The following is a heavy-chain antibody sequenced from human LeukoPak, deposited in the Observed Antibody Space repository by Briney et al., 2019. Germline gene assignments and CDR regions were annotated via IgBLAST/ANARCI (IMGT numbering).Heavy chain of an antibody. CDR1: GFTFSNLW. Sequence: AGGSLRLSCAASGFTFSNLWMSWVRQAPGKGLKWVANIKQDGSEKYYVDSVKGRFTISRDNAQNSLYLQMISLRAEDTAIYYCATSTAAAGTDWGQGTLVTVSS. V-gene: IGHV3-7*03. J-gene: IGHJ4*02. D-gene: IGHD6-13*01. CDR3: ATSTAAAGTD. CDR2: IKQDGSEK.